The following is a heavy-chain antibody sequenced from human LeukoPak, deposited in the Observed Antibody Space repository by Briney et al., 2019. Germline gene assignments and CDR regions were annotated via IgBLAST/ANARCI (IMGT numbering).Heavy chain of an antibody. V-gene: IGHV3-7*03. CDR3: ARGGIPIHYYYVDV. Sequence: PGGSLRLSCAASGFTFSSYWMSWVRQAPGKGLERVANIKQDGSEKYYVDSVKGRFTISRDNAKNSLYLQMNSLRAEDTAVYYCARGGIPIHYYYVDVWGKGTTVTISS. CDR1: GFTFSSYW. CDR2: IKQDGSEK. D-gene: IGHD5-18*01. J-gene: IGHJ6*03.